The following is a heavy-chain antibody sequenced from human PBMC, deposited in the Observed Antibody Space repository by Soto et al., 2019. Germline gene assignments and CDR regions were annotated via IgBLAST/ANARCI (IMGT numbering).Heavy chain of an antibody. V-gene: IGHV4-59*01. Sequence: SETLSLTCTVSGGSISSYYWSWIRQPPGKGLEWIGYIYYSGSTNYNPSLKSRVTISVDTSKNQFSLKLSSVTAADTAVYYCARDRGDDFWSGFDYWGQGTLVTVSS. CDR3: ARDRGDDFWSGFDY. J-gene: IGHJ4*02. CDR1: GGSISSYY. CDR2: IYYSGST. D-gene: IGHD3-3*01.